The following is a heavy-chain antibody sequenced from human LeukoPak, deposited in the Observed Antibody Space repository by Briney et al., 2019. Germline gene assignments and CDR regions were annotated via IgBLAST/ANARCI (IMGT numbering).Heavy chain of an antibody. V-gene: IGHV1-2*02. CDR1: GYTFTGYY. CDR2: INPNSGGT. D-gene: IGHD3-3*01. J-gene: IGHJ4*02. CDR3: ARDDFWSGYGLYYFDY. Sequence: ASVKVSCKASGYTFTGYYMHWVRQAPGRGLEWMGWINPNSGGTNYAQKFQGRVTMTRDTSISAAYMELSRLRSDDTAVYYCARDDFWSGYGLYYFDYWGQGTLVTVSS.